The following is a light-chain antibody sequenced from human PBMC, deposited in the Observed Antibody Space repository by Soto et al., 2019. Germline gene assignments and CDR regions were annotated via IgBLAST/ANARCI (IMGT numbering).Light chain of an antibody. CDR1: GSDIGAYNF. CDR3: YSYAGRNIWV. J-gene: IGLJ3*02. V-gene: IGLV2-8*01. Sequence: QSALAQPPSASGSPGQSVTISCTGSGSDIGAYNFVSWYQQHLGKAPKLMIFGVTERPSGVPDRFSGSKSGNTASLTVSGLQADDEAVYYCYSYAGRNIWVFGGGTQLTVL. CDR2: GVT.